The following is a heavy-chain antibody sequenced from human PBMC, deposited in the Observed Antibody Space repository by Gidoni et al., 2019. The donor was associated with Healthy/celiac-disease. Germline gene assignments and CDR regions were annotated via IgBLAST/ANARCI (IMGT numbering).Heavy chain of an antibody. Sequence: EVQLVESGGGLVQPGGSLRLSCAASGFTFSSYSMNWVRQAPGKGLEWVSYISSSSSTIYYADSVKGRFTISRDNAKNSLYLQMNSLRDEDTAVYYCARVNVYYYGEEYFQHWGQGTLVTVSS. J-gene: IGHJ1*01. CDR1: GFTFSSYS. CDR2: ISSSSSTI. D-gene: IGHD3-10*01. CDR3: ARVNVYYYGEEYFQH. V-gene: IGHV3-48*02.